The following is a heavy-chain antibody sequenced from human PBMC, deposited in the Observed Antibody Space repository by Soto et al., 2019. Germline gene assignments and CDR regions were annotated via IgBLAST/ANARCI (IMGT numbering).Heavy chain of an antibody. J-gene: IGHJ4*02. CDR3: ARQPRILTGYSGYFDY. V-gene: IGHV4-39*01. Sequence: PSETLSLTCTVYGGSISSSSYYWGWIRQPPGKGLEWIGSIYYSGSTYYNPSLKSRVTISVDTSKNQFSLKLSSVTAADTAVYYCARQPRILTGYSGYFDYWGQGTLVTVSS. D-gene: IGHD3-9*01. CDR1: GGSISSSSYY. CDR2: IYYSGST.